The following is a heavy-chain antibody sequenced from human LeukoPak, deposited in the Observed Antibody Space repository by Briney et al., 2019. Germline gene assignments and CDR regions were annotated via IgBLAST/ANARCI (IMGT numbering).Heavy chain of an antibody. Sequence: GGSLRLSCAASGFTFSSYSMNWVRQAPGKGLEGVSYISSSSSTIYYADSVKGRFTISRDNAKNSLYLQMNSLRAEDTAVYYCASTSYDYFDYWGQGTLVTVSS. J-gene: IGHJ4*02. CDR3: ASTSYDYFDY. V-gene: IGHV3-48*04. CDR1: GFTFSSYS. CDR2: ISSSSSTI. D-gene: IGHD1-26*01.